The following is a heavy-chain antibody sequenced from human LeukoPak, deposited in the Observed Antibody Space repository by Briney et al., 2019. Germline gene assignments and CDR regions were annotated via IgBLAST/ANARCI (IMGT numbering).Heavy chain of an antibody. J-gene: IGHJ4*02. CDR1: GFTFSSYA. CDR3: ARDYGGDAGLDS. Sequence: PGGSLRLSCAASGFTFSSYAMHWVRQAPGKGLEWVALIWSDDRNKYYADSVKGQFTISRDNSKNTLYLQMNSLRAEDTAVYYCARDYGGDAGLDSWGQGTLVTVSS. V-gene: IGHV3-33*08. D-gene: IGHD4-23*01. CDR2: IWSDDRNK.